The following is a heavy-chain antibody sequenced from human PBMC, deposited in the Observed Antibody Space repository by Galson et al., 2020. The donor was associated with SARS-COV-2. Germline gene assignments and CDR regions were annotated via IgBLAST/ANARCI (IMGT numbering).Heavy chain of an antibody. J-gene: IGHJ4*02. D-gene: IGHD1-26*01. CDR3: ARESRWELYFDY. Sequence: SETLSLTCPVPGGSINSGSYYWSWIRQPAGKGLEWIGRIYTSGSTNYNPSLKSRVTISLDTSKNQFSLRLSSVTAADTAVYYCARESRWELYFDYWGQGTLVTVSS. V-gene: IGHV4-61*02. CDR1: GGSINSGSYY. CDR2: IYTSGST.